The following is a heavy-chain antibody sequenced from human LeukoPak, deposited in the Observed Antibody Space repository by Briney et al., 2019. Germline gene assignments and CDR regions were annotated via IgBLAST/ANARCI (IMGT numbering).Heavy chain of an antibody. CDR1: GYTFIRYH. D-gene: IGHD3-22*01. Sequence: ASVTVSCTASGYTFIRYHMHWVRQAPGQGLEWIGVLNLYDGSISHAQKFQGRVTMTSDTSTSTVYMELSSLRSEDTAVYYCARTVGYDSYFDYWGQGTLVTVSS. V-gene: IGHV1-46*01. CDR3: ARTVGYDSYFDY. J-gene: IGHJ4*02. CDR2: LNLYDGSI.